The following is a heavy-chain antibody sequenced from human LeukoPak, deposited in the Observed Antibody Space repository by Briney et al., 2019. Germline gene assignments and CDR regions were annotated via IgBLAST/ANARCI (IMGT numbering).Heavy chain of an antibody. V-gene: IGHV1-46*01. CDR2: INPSGGTT. D-gene: IGHD3-10*01. CDR3: ARGAGEGFGEFLVY. Sequence: ASVKVSCKASGYTFTDYFMHLVRQAPGQGLEWMGIINPSGGTTSYAQKFQGRVTMTRDTSTSTVYMELSSLRSEDTAVYYCARGAGEGFGEFLVYWGQGTLVTVSS. J-gene: IGHJ4*02. CDR1: GYTFTDYF.